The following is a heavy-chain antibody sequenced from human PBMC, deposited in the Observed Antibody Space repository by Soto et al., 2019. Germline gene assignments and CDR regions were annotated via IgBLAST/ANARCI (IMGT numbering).Heavy chain of an antibody. V-gene: IGHV1-3*01. Sequence: QVQLVQSGAEVKKPGASVKVSCKASGYTFTSYAMHWVRQAPGQRLEWMGWINAGNGNTKYSQKFQGRVTITRDTSASKAYMELSSLRSEGTAGYYCARILVATDLDYWGQGTLVTVSS. CDR3: ARILVATDLDY. J-gene: IGHJ4*02. CDR1: GYTFTSYA. CDR2: INAGNGNT. D-gene: IGHD5-12*01.